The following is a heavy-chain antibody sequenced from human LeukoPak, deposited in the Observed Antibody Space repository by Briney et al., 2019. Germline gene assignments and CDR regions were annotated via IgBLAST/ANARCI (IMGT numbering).Heavy chain of an antibody. V-gene: IGHV4-34*01. J-gene: IGHJ6*03. CDR2: INHSGST. CDR1: GGSFSGYY. D-gene: IGHD2-2*01. CDR3: ARAPPTIVVVPATYYYMDV. Sequence: SETLSLTCAVYGGSFSGYYWRWIRQPPGKGLEWIGEINHSGSTNYNPSLESRVTISVDTSKNQFSLKLSSVTAADTAVYYCARAPPTIVVVPATYYYMDVWGKGTTVTVSS.